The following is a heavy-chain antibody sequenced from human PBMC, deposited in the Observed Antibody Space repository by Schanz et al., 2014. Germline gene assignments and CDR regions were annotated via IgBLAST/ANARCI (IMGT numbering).Heavy chain of an antibody. V-gene: IGHV3-33*01. J-gene: IGHJ4*02. D-gene: IGHD1-1*01. CDR3: ARAHGNNWYGKGLDY. CDR2: IWSDGSTK. CDR1: GFTISSYS. Sequence: QVQMVESGGGVVQPGRSLRLSCAASGFTISSYSMNWVRQAPGKGPEWVAVIWSDGSTKYYADSVKGRFTISRDNSKNTLYLQMNSLRADDTAVYFCARAHGNNWYGKGLDYWGQGTQVTVSS.